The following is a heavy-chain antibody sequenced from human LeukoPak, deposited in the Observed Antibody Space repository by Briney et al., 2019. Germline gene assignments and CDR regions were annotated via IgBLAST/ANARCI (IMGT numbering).Heavy chain of an antibody. CDR3: ARGRLPVSSPADY. D-gene: IGHD6-25*01. J-gene: IGHJ4*02. V-gene: IGHV4-61*02. CDR1: GGSISSGSYY. CDR2: IYTSGST. Sequence: SETLSLTCTVSGGSISSGSYYWSWIRQPAGKGLEWIGRIYTSGSTNYNPSLKSRVTISVDTSKNQFSLKLSSVTAADTAVYYCARGRLPVSSPADYWGQGTLVTVSP.